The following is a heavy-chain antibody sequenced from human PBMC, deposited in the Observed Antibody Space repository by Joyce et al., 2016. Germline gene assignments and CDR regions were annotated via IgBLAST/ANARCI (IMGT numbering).Heavy chain of an antibody. D-gene: IGHD3-9*01. CDR3: ARVDAARGIATAQPLY. CDR2: IHYSGSA. J-gene: IGHJ4*02. V-gene: IGHV4-31*03. CDR1: GGSISSGGYY. Sequence: QVQLQESGPGLVKPSQTLSLTCTVSGGSISSGGYYWNWIRQYPGKGLEWIGYIHYSGSAYYNPSLKSRITISVDTSKNQFSLKLSSVTAADTAVYYCARVDAARGIATAQPLYWGQGTLVTVSS.